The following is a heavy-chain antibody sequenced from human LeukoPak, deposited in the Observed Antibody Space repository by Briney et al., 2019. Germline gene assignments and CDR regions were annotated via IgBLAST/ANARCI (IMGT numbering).Heavy chain of an antibody. CDR3: ARDSQQQLFDY. V-gene: IGHV3-53*01. Sequence: GGSLRLSCAASGFTFSNAWMSWVRQAPGKGLEWVSVIYSGGSTYYADSVKGRFTISRDNSKNTLYLQMNSLRAEDTAVYYCARDSQQQLFDYWGQGTLVTVSS. D-gene: IGHD6-13*01. CDR2: IYSGGST. CDR1: GFTFSNAW. J-gene: IGHJ4*02.